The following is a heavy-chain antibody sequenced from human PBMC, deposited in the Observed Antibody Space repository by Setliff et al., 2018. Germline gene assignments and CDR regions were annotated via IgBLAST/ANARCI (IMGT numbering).Heavy chain of an antibody. Sequence: SETLSLTCTVSGYSISSGYYWGWIRQPPGKGLEWIGSIYHSGSTYYDPSLKSRVTISVDTSKNQFSLKLSSVTAADTAVYYCARGEMVRGVIITPYYYYGMDVWGQGTTVTVSS. CDR1: GYSISSGYY. J-gene: IGHJ6*02. CDR3: ARGEMVRGVIITPYYYYGMDV. V-gene: IGHV4-38-2*02. CDR2: IYHSGST. D-gene: IGHD3-10*01.